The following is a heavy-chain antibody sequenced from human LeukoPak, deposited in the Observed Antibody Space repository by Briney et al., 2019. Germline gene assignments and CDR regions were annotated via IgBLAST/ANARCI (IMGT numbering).Heavy chain of an antibody. D-gene: IGHD3-10*02. V-gene: IGHV4-34*01. J-gene: IGHJ6*04. CDR3: ASPLGYYGRG. CDR2: INHSGST. Sequence: SETLSLTCAVYGGSFSGYYWSWIRQPPGKGLEWIGEINHSGSTNYNPSLKSRVTISVDTSKNQFSLKPSSVTAADTAVYYCASPLGYYGRGWGKGTTVTVSS. CDR1: GGSFSGYY.